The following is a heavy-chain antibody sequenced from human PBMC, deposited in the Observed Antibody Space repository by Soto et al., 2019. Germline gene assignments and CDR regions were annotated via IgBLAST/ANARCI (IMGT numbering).Heavy chain of an antibody. Sequence: SETLSLTCTVSGGSISSGGYYWGWIRQHPGKGLEWIGYISYSGSTYYNPSPKSRVTISVDTSKNQFSLMLTSVSAADTAVYYCAREERDFGAFDIWGQGTMVT. J-gene: IGHJ3*02. D-gene: IGHD1-1*01. CDR2: ISYSGST. CDR1: GGSISSGGYY. V-gene: IGHV4-31*03. CDR3: AREERDFGAFDI.